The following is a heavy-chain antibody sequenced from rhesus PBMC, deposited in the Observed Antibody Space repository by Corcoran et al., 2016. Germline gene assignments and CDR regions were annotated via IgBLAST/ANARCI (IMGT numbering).Heavy chain of an antibody. Sequence: QVQLQESGPGLVKPSETLSLTCTVSGGSISTSVWWGWIRQPPGKGLEWIGFVIGGSGALYYSPSLRGRVSASTDTSKNQFSLRLTSVTAADTAIYFCVRQDNGWTRFDYWGQGVLVTVSS. CDR2: VIGGSGAL. J-gene: IGHJ4*01. D-gene: IGHD6-37*01. V-gene: IGHV4-65*01. CDR1: GGSISTSVW. CDR3: VRQDNGWTRFDY.